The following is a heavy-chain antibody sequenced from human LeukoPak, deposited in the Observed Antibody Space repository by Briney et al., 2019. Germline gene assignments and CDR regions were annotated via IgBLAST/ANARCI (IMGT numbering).Heavy chain of an antibody. CDR1: GFTFTNYW. V-gene: IGHV3-7*01. CDR3: ARGGGDFWSAYYSGYYFDY. Sequence: GGSLRLSCAASGFTFTNYWMSWVRQAPGKGLEWEANIKQDGSEKYHVDSVKGRFTISRDNAKSSLYQQMNSLRAEDTAVYYCARGGGDFWSAYYSGYYFDYWGQGTLVTVSS. J-gene: IGHJ4*02. CDR2: IKQDGSEK. D-gene: IGHD3-3*01.